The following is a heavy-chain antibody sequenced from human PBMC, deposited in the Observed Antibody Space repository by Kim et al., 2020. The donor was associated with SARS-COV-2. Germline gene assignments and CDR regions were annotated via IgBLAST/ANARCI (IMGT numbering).Heavy chain of an antibody. CDR3: ARDEAGLTGGAFDY. Sequence: ASVKVSCKASGYTFTSYYMHWVRQAPGQGLQWMGIINPSGGSTGYAQKFQGRVTMTRDTSTSTVYMELSSLRYEDTAVYYCARDEAGLTGGAFDYWGQGTLVTVSS. CDR1: GYTFTSYY. V-gene: IGHV1-46*01. CDR2: INPSGGST. D-gene: IGHD7-27*01. J-gene: IGHJ4*02.